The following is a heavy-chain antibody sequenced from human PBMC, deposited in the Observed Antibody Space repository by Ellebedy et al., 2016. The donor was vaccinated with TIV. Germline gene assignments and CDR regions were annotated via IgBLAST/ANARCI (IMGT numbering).Heavy chain of an antibody. V-gene: IGHV3-30*18. J-gene: IGHJ6*02. CDR2: ISYDGSNK. Sequence: GESLKISXAASGFTFSSYGMHWVRQAPGKGLEWVAVISYDGSNKYYADSVKGRFTISRDNSKNTLYLQMNSLRAEDTAVYYCAKDLKDTAMVYYYYYGMDVWGQGTTVTVSS. CDR3: AKDLKDTAMVYYYYYGMDV. D-gene: IGHD5-18*01. CDR1: GFTFSSYG.